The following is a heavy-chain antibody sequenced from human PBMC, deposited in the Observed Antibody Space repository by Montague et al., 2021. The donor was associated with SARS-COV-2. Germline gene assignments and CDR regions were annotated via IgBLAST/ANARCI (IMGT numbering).Heavy chain of an antibody. V-gene: IGHV2-70*01. J-gene: IGHJ3*02. CDR3: ARSLLWFGELNAFDI. CDR1: GFSLSTSGMC. D-gene: IGHD3-10*01. Sequence: PALVKPTQTLTLTCTFSGFSLSTSGMCVSWIRQPPGKALEWLALIDWDDDKYYSPSLKSRLTISKDTSKNQVVLTMTNMDPVDTATYYCARSLLWFGELNAFDIWGQGTMVTVSS. CDR2: IDWDDDK.